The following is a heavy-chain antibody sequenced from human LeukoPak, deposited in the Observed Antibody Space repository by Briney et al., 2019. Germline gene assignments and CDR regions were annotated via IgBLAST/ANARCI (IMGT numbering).Heavy chain of an antibody. CDR1: RFTFSSYA. V-gene: IGHV3-30-3*01. D-gene: IGHD1-1*01. CDR2: ISYDGSNK. J-gene: IGHJ4*02. CDR3: ARELERIFDY. Sequence: GGSLRLSCAASRFTFSSYAMHWVRQAPGKGLEWVAVISYDGSNKYYADSVKGRFTTSRDNSKNTLYPQMNSLRAEDTAVYYCARELERIFDYWGQGTLVTVSS.